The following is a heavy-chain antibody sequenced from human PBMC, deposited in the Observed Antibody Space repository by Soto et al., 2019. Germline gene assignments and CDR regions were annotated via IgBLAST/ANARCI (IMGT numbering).Heavy chain of an antibody. CDR2: IYYSGST. CDR1: GGSISSYY. J-gene: IGHJ5*02. Sequence: PSETLSLTCTVSGGSISSYYWSWIRQPPGKGLEWIGYIYYSGSTNYNPSLKSRVTLSVDTSKNQFSLKLNSVTAADTAVYYCARRRTTVIWKNWFDPWGQGTLVTVSS. CDR3: ARRRTTVIWKNWFDP. V-gene: IGHV4-59*08. D-gene: IGHD4-17*01.